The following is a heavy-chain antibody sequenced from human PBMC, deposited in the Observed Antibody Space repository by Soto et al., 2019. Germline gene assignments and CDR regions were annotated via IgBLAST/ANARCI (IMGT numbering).Heavy chain of an antibody. CDR3: ARSITIFGVVHSGFDY. D-gene: IGHD3-3*01. CDR2: TYYRSKWYN. J-gene: IGHJ4*02. V-gene: IGHV6-1*01. Sequence: PSQTLSLTCAISGDSVSGNSAAWNWIRQSPSRGLEWLGRTYYRSKWYNDYAVSVKSRITINPDTSKNQFSLQLNSVTPEDTAVYYCARSITIFGVVHSGFDYWGQGTLVTSPQ. CDR1: GDSVSGNSAA.